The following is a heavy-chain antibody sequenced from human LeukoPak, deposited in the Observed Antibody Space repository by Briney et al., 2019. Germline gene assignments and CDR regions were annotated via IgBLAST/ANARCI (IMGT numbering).Heavy chain of an antibody. Sequence: GASVKVSCKASGYTFTDYYMHWVRLAPGQGLEWLGWINPNSGGTNYVQKFQGWVTMTRDTSINTAYMELSRLTSDDTAVYYCARASFLYCSSTSCLFDYWGQGTLVTVSS. V-gene: IGHV1-2*04. CDR1: GYTFTDYY. D-gene: IGHD2-2*01. CDR2: INPNSGGT. CDR3: ARASFLYCSSTSCLFDY. J-gene: IGHJ4*02.